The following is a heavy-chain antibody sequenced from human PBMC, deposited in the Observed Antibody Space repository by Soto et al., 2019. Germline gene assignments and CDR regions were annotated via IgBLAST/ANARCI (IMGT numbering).Heavy chain of an antibody. V-gene: IGHV4-30-2*01. CDR1: GGSISSGGYS. CDR2: IYDIGST. Sequence: SETLSLTCTVSGGSISSGGYSWSWLRQPPGKALEWIGYIYDIGSTYHNPSLKSRVALSVDRSQNQFSLKLSSVTAADTAVYYCASDLGYSSSWNNWFDPWGQGIPVTVSS. CDR3: ASDLGYSSSWNNWFDP. J-gene: IGHJ5*02. D-gene: IGHD6-13*01.